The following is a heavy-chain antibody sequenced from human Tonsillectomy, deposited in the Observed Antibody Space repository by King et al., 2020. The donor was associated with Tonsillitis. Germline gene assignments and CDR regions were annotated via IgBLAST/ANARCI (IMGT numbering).Heavy chain of an antibody. J-gene: IGHJ4*02. CDR2: IYFSGNT. V-gene: IGHV4-59*01. Sequence: QLQESGPGLVKPSETLSLTCTVSGGSISSYYWSWIRQPPGKGLEWIGYIYFSGNTNYNPSLKSRVTISVDASKSQFSLKLKSVTAADTAVYYCARGGIAAHFNYWGQGTLVTVSS. D-gene: IGHD6-6*01. CDR1: GGSISSYY. CDR3: ARGGIAAHFNY.